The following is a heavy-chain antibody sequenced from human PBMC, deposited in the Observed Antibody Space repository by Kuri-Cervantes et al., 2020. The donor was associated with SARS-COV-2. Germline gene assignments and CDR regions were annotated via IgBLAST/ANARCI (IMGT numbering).Heavy chain of an antibody. D-gene: IGHD3-22*01. V-gene: IGHV4-34*01. J-gene: IGHJ3*02. CDR3: ARDRLTYYYDSSGYPNDAFDI. CDR2: INHSGST. CDR1: GGSFSGYY. Sequence: ESLKISCAVYGGSFSGYYWSWIRQPPGKGLEWTGEINHSGSTNYNPSLKSRVTISVDTSKNQFSLQLNSVTPEDTAVYYCARDRLTYYYDSSGYPNDAFDIWGQGTMVTVSS.